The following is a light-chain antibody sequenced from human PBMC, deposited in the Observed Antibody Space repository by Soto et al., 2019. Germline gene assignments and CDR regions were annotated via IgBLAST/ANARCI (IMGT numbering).Light chain of an antibody. CDR1: SSDVGGYNS. Sequence: QSVLAQPASVSGSPGQWITVSCTGTSSDVGGYNSVSWYQQHPGKAPKLMIYDVSNRPSGVSNRFSGSKSGNTASLTISGLQAEDEADYYCSSYTSSSTLFVFGTGTKVTV. V-gene: IGLV2-14*03. J-gene: IGLJ1*01. CDR2: DVS. CDR3: SSYTSSSTLFV.